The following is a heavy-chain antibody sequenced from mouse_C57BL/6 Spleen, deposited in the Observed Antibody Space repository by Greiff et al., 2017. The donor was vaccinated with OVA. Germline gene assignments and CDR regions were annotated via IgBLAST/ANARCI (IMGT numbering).Heavy chain of an antibody. CDR1: GYTFTSYW. V-gene: IGHV1-52*01. J-gene: IGHJ2*01. CDR3: AYYDYDLDY. D-gene: IGHD2-4*01. CDR2: IDPSDSET. Sequence: VQLQQPGAELARPGSSVKLSCKASGYTFTSYWMHWVKQRPIQGLEWIGNIDPSDSETHYNQKFKDKATLTVDKSSSPAYMQLSSLTSEDSAVYYCAYYDYDLDYWGQGTTLTVSS.